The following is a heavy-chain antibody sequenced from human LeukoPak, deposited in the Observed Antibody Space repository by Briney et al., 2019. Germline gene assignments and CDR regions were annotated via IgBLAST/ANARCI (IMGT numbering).Heavy chain of an antibody. CDR2: ITVDES. V-gene: IGHV3-23*01. CDR1: AFTVSPCA. D-gene: IGHD1-1*01. J-gene: IGHJ4*02. Sequence: GGSLSLSCAASAFTVSPCAMSWVRQAPGEGLEWVSFITVDESYYRDSVRARLTTLKDTSKNTQYLQRHSLSVEDPAVCFFGSRPGPGLGPLDFWGQGTLVTVS. CDR3: GSRPGPGLGPLDF.